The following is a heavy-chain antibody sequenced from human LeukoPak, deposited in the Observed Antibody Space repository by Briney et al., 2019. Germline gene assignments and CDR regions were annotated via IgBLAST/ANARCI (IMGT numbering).Heavy chain of an antibody. CDR3: ARMGGYYDILTGYYPPLYYFDY. J-gene: IGHJ4*02. CDR1: GYTFTSYG. Sequence: ASVKVSCKASGYTFTSYGISWVRHAPGQGLEWMGWISAYNGNTNYAQKLQGRVTMTTDTSTSTAYMELRSLRSDDTAVYYCARMGGYYDILTGYYPPLYYFDYWGQGTLVTVSS. D-gene: IGHD3-9*01. CDR2: ISAYNGNT. V-gene: IGHV1-18*01.